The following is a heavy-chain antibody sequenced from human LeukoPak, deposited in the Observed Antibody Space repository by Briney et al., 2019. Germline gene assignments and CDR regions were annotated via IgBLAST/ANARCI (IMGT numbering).Heavy chain of an antibody. Sequence: ASVKVSCKASGYTFTSYGISWVRQAPGQGLEWMGWISAYNGNTNYAQKLQGRVTMTTDTSTSTVYMELRSLRSDDTAVYYCAREYYDFWSGYYSWFDPWGQGTLVTVSS. CDR1: GYTFTSYG. D-gene: IGHD3-3*01. J-gene: IGHJ5*02. CDR2: ISAYNGNT. CDR3: AREYYDFWSGYYSWFDP. V-gene: IGHV1-18*01.